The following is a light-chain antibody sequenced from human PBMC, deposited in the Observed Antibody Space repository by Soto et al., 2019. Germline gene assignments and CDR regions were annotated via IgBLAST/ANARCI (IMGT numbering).Light chain of an antibody. J-gene: IGKJ1*01. CDR3: QYYGSPSWT. Sequence: EIVLTQSPGTLSLSPGERATLSCRASQSVDSRNLAWYQQKHGQAPRVLIFAASSRASGIPDRFSGSGSGTDFTLTISRLEPEDFAVYYCQYYGSPSWTFGQGTKVDIK. CDR1: QSVDSRN. CDR2: AAS. V-gene: IGKV3-20*01.